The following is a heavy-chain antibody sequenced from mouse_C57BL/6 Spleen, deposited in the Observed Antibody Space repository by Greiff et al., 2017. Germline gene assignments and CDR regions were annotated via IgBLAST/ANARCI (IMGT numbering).Heavy chain of an antibody. Sequence: QVHVKQPGTELVKPGASVKLSCKASGYTFTSYWMHWVKQRPGQGLEWIGNINPSNGGTNYNEKFKSKATLTVDKSSSTAYMQLSSLTSEDSAVYYCAREDYYYGSSHWYFDVWGTGTTVTVSS. CDR1: GYTFTSYW. D-gene: IGHD1-1*01. V-gene: IGHV1-53*01. CDR3: AREDYYYGSSHWYFDV. CDR2: INPSNGGT. J-gene: IGHJ1*03.